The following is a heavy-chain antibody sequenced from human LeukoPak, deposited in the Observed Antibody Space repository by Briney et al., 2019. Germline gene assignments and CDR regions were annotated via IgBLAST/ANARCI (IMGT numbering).Heavy chain of an antibody. V-gene: IGHV1-8*03. CDR1: EYTFTRYE. Sequence: ASVKVSCKASEYTFTRYEANWVRQAAGQGREWMGWMHPNSGTIGYAENLQGRVTITRNTSKSSAYMELSSLRAEDTAVYYCARVYRRRTSTVTTSGGDYWGQGTLVTVSS. CDR3: ARVYRRRTSTVTTSGGDY. D-gene: IGHD4-17*01. J-gene: IGHJ4*02. CDR2: MHPNSGTI.